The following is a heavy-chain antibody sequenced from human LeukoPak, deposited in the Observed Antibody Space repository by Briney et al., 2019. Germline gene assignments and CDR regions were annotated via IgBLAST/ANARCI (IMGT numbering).Heavy chain of an antibody. D-gene: IGHD2-15*01. J-gene: IGHJ3*02. V-gene: IGHV3-30*02. CDR3: AKDLDYCSGGSCFITGRAFDI. CDR2: IRYDGSNK. Sequence: GGSLRLSCAASGFTFSSYGMHWVRQAPGKGLEWVAFIRYDGSNKYYADSVKGRFTISRDNSKNTLYLQMNSLRAEDTAVYYCAKDLDYCSGGSCFITGRAFDIWGQGTMVTVSS. CDR1: GFTFSSYG.